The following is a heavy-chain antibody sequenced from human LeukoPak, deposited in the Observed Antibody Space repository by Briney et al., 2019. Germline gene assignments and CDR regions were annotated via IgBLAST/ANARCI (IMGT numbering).Heavy chain of an antibody. V-gene: IGHV3-23*01. D-gene: IGHD2-15*01. CDR3: ATQSVAAVYSRFDP. Sequence: GGSLRLSCAASGFTFSSYGMSWVRQAPGKGLEWVSAISGSGGSTYYADSVKGRFTISRDNSKNTLYLQMNSLRSEDTAVYYCATQSVAAVYSRFDPWGRGTLVTVSS. CDR2: ISGSGGST. CDR1: GFTFSSYG. J-gene: IGHJ5*02.